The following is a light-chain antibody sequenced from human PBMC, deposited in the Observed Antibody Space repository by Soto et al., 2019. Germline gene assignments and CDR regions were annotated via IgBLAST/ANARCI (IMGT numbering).Light chain of an antibody. V-gene: IGKV3-11*01. J-gene: IGKJ2*01. CDR2: DAS. CDR3: QQYNNWPHA. Sequence: PGTLCVAQEDRSRLSSKASQSVRSYLAWYQQKLGQAPRLLIYDASNRATGIPARFSGSGSGTDFTLTICSLETEDFAVYYCQQYNNWPHAFGQGTKVDIK. CDR1: QSVRSY.